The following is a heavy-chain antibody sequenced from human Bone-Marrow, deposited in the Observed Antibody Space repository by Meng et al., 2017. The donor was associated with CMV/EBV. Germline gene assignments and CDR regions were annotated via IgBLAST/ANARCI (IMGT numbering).Heavy chain of an antibody. CDR1: GFTVSTNY. D-gene: IGHD2-2*01. CDR3: ARVVSAASYN. Sequence: RLSCVASGFTVSTNYMIWVRQAPGKGLEWVAVIYSDGSTHYADPVKGRFTISRENSKNTLYLQMSSLRAEDTAVYFCARVVSAASYNWGQGTMVTVSS. J-gene: IGHJ3*02. V-gene: IGHV3-66*02. CDR2: IYSDGST.